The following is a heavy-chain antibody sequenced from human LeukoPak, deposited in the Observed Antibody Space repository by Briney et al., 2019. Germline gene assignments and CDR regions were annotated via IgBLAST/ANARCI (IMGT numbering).Heavy chain of an antibody. CDR1: GFTFDDCA. J-gene: IGHJ6*03. V-gene: IGHV3-9*03. D-gene: IGHD3-3*01. Sequence: GRSLRLSCAASGFTFDDCAMHWVRQAPGKGLEWVSGISWNSGSIGYADSVKGRFTISRDNAKNSLYLQMNSLRAEDMALYYCAKHLYSYDFWSGYMDVWGKGTPVTVSS. CDR3: AKHLYSYDFWSGYMDV. CDR2: ISWNSGSI.